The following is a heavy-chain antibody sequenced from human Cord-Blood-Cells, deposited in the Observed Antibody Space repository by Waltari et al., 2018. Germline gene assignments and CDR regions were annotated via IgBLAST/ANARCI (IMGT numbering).Heavy chain of an antibody. D-gene: IGHD2-21*01. CDR1: GFTVRRHY. V-gene: IGHV3-53*02. CDR3: ARVIADAFDI. J-gene: IGHJ3*02. Sequence: EVQLVETGGGLIQPGGSLRLSCAASGFTVRRHYMIWVRQAPGKGLDWVSVIYSGGSTYYADSVKGRFTISRDNSKNTLYLQMNSLRAEDTAVYYCARVIADAFDIWGQGTMVTVSS. CDR2: IYSGGST.